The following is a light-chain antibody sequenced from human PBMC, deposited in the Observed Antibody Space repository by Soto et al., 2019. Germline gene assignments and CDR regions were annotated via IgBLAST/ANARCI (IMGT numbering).Light chain of an antibody. CDR1: SSDVGGYNY. CDR2: DVS. J-gene: IGLJ1*01. CDR3: SSYTSSSTLLYV. Sequence: QSALTQPASVSGSPGQSITISCTGTSSDVGGYNYVSWYQQHPGKAPKLMIYDVSNRPSGFSNRFSGSKSGNTASLTISGLQAEDEDEYYCSSYTSSSTLLYVFGTGTKLTVL. V-gene: IGLV2-14*01.